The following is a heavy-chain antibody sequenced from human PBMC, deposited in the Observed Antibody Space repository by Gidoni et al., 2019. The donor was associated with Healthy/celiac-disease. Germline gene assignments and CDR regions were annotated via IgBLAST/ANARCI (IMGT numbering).Heavy chain of an antibody. J-gene: IGHJ6*02. V-gene: IGHV3-48*02. Sequence: EVQLVESGGGLVQPGGSLRLSCAASGFTFSSYSMNWVRQAPGKGLAWVSYISSSSSTMYYADSVKGRFTISRDNDKNSLYLQMNSLRDEDTAVYYCARPPYYDFWSGYLGSGSSSYYYGMDVWGQGTTVTVSS. D-gene: IGHD3-3*01. CDR2: ISSSSSTM. CDR3: ARPPYYDFWSGYLGSGSSSYYYGMDV. CDR1: GFTFSSYS.